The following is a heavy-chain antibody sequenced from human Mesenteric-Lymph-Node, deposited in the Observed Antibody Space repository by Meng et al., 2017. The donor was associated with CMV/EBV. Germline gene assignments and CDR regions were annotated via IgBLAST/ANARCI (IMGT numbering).Heavy chain of an antibody. Sequence: GGSLRLSCAASGFTFSNAWMSWVRQAPGKGLEWVGRIKSKTDGGTTDYAAPVKGRFTISRDDSKNTLYLQMNSLKTEDTAVYYCARDRKWEKPYYFDYWGQGTLVTVSS. CDR3: ARDRKWEKPYYFDY. V-gene: IGHV3-15*01. CDR2: IKSKTDGGTT. J-gene: IGHJ4*02. D-gene: IGHD1-26*01. CDR1: GFTFSNAW.